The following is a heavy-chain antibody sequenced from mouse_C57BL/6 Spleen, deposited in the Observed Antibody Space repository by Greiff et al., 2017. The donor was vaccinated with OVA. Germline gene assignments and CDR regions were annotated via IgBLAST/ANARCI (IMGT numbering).Heavy chain of an antibody. D-gene: IGHD1-1*01. CDR2: IHPSASDT. CDR1: GYTFTSYW. J-gene: IGHJ1*03. Sequence: VQLQQPGAELVKPGASVKVSCKASGYTFTSYWMHWVKQRPGPGLEWIGRIHPSASDTNYNQKFKGKATLTVDKSSSTADMQLSSLTSEDSAVYYCAIGFYGSSYGYVDVWGTGTTVTVSS. V-gene: IGHV1-74*01. CDR3: AIGFYGSSYGYVDV.